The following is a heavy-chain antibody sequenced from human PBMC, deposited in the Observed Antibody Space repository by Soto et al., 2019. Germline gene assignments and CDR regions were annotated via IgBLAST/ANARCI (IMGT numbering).Heavy chain of an antibody. CDR1: GGSISSGDYY. J-gene: IGHJ6*02. Sequence: SETLSLTCTVSGGSISSGDYYWSWIRQPPGKGLEWIGYIYYSGSTYYNPSLKSRVTISVDTSKNQFSLKLSSVTAADTAVYYCARTRGYTVTTPWYYGMDVWGQGTTVTVSS. CDR3: ARTRGYTVTTPWYYGMDV. D-gene: IGHD4-4*01. CDR2: IYYSGST. V-gene: IGHV4-30-4*01.